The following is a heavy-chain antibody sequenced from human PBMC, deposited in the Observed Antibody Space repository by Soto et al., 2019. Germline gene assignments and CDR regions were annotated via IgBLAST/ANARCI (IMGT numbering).Heavy chain of an antibody. CDR1: GYSFTDYH. D-gene: IGHD2-8*01. CDR3: ARGHSTDCSNGVCSFFYNHEMDV. Sequence: ASVKVSCKASGYSFTDYHIHWVRQAPGQGLEWLGRINPKSGGTSTAQKFQGWVTMTRDRSISTVYMELTRLRSDDTAVYYCARGHSTDCSNGVCSFFYNHEMDVWGQGTTVTVSS. CDR2: INPKSGGT. J-gene: IGHJ6*02. V-gene: IGHV1-2*04.